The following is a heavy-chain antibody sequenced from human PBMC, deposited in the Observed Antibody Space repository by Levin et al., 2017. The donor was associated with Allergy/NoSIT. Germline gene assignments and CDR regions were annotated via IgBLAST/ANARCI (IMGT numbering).Heavy chain of an antibody. CDR1: GFTFSSYA. J-gene: IGHJ4*02. CDR3: AKRYWYFDH. CDR2: ISDNGGST. Sequence: QTGGSLRLSCAASGFTFSSYAMSWVRQAPGKGLEWVSGISDNGGSTFYADSVKGRFSISRDNSKNTLYLQMNTLRAEDTAVYYCAKRYWYFDHWGQGTLVTVSS. V-gene: IGHV3-23*01. D-gene: IGHD2-8*02.